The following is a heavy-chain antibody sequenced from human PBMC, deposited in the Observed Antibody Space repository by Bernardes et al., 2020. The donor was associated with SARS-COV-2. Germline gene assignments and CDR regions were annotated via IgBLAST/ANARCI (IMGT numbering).Heavy chain of an antibody. CDR2: LNHTGGT. V-gene: IGHV4-34*01. Sequence: SETLSLTCAVYDASFSGYYWSWIRQPPGKGLEWIGELNHTGGTTYNASLKSRVTISVDTSKNHFSLTLQSLTAADTAVYYCAGGVHGSRWSGYFQEWGQGTRVTVSS. CDR1: DASFSGYY. CDR3: AGGVHGSRWSGYFQE. J-gene: IGHJ1*01. D-gene: IGHD6-13*01.